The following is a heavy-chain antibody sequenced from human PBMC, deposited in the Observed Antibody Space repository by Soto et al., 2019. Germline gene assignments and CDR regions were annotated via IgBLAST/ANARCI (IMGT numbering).Heavy chain of an antibody. D-gene: IGHD6-13*01. CDR3: IWQQDFYYGRAV. V-gene: IGHV3-15*07. CDR1: GFPFSPAW. Sequence: EVQLVESGGGLITPGGSLRLSCEDSGFPFSPAWMNWVRQAPGKGLEWVGLIKSQGVGGTAHYAAPVKGKFTISRDDSRNTVYLQMNSLKPEDTALYYCIWQQDFYYGRAVWGQGTTVTVSS. CDR2: IKSQGVGGTA. J-gene: IGHJ6*02.